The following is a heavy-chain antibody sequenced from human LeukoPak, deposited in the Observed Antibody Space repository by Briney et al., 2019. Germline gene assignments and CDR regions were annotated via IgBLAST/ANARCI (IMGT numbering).Heavy chain of an antibody. CDR3: AREDIVVVPAAIWGGGNWFDP. Sequence: SETLSLTCTVSGGSISSGSYYWSWIRQPAGKGLEWIGRIYTSGSTNYNPSLKSRVTISVDTSKNQFSLKLSSVTAADTAVYYCAREDIVVVPAAIWGGGNWFDPWGQGTLVTVSS. CDR2: IYTSGST. D-gene: IGHD2-2*02. CDR1: GGSISSGSYY. J-gene: IGHJ5*02. V-gene: IGHV4-61*02.